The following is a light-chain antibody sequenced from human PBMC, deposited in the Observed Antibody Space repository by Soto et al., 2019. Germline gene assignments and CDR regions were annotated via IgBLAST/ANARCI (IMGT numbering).Light chain of an antibody. CDR3: QQYGSSPMYS. Sequence: EIVLTQSPGTLSFTPGDRATLSCSASQSVDSSYLAWYQHTPGQAPRVLIYGASHRATGIPDRFSGSGSGTDFTLTISGLEPEDFAVYYCQQYGSSPMYSFGQGTKVDI. CDR1: QSVDSSY. V-gene: IGKV3-20*01. J-gene: IGKJ2*03. CDR2: GAS.